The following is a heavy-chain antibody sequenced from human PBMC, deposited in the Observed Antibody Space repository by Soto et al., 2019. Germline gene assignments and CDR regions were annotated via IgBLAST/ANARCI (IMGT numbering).Heavy chain of an antibody. D-gene: IGHD3-3*01. Sequence: SETLSLTCTVSGGSISSYYWSWIRQPLGKGLEWIGYIYYSGSTNYNPSLKSRVTISVDTSENQFSLKLSSVTAADTAVYYCARGRFLESLTERGLWFDPWGQGTLVTVSS. V-gene: IGHV4-59*01. CDR2: IYYSGST. CDR1: GGSISSYY. J-gene: IGHJ5*02. CDR3: ARGRFLESLTERGLWFDP.